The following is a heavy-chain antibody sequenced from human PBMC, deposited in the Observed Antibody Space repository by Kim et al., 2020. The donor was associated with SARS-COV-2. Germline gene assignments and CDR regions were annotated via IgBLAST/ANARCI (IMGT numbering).Heavy chain of an antibody. Sequence: SETLSLTCAVYGGSFSGYYWSWIRQPPGKGLEWIGEINHSGSTNYNPSLKSRVTISVDTSKNQCSLKLSSVTAADTAVYYCARTCTSTDYYYYYGMDVWGQGTTVTVSS. CDR1: GGSFSGYY. J-gene: IGHJ6*02. D-gene: IGHD2-2*01. V-gene: IGHV4-34*01. CDR2: INHSGST. CDR3: ARTCTSTDYYYYYGMDV.